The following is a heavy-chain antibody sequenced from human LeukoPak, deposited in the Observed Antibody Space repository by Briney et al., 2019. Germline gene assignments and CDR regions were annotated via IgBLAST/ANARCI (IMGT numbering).Heavy chain of an antibody. Sequence: ASVKVSCKASGGTFKTYGLSWVRQAPGQGLEWIGKIIPIFGPANYAQKFRGRLTITTDESTSTAYMEVSSLRSEDTAVYYCAGSRVRGVSFYFDSWGQGTLVTVSS. D-gene: IGHD3-10*01. CDR1: GGTFKTYG. CDR3: AGSRVRGVSFYFDS. V-gene: IGHV1-69*05. J-gene: IGHJ4*02. CDR2: IIPIFGPA.